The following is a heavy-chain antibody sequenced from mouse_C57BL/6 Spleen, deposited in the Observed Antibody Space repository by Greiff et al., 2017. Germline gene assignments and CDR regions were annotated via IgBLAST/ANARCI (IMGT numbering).Heavy chain of an antibody. CDR3: ARSGDYGTAGYWYFDV. V-gene: IGHV1-80*01. CDR1: GYAFSSYW. Sequence: QVQLQQSGAELVKPGASVKISCKASGYAFSSYWMNWVKQRPGKGLEWIGQIYPGDGDTNYNGKFKGKATLTADKSSSTAYMQLSSLTSEDSAVYFCARSGDYGTAGYWYFDVWGTGTTVTVSS. D-gene: IGHD1-1*01. J-gene: IGHJ1*03. CDR2: IYPGDGDT.